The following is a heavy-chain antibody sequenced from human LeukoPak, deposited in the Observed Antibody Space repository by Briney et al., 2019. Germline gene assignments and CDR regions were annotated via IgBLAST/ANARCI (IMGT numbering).Heavy chain of an antibody. Sequence: GGSLRLSCAASGFTFSRYGIHWVRQAPGKGLEWVGFIWYDGNSKYYADSVTGRFTISRDNSKNTLYVQMNSLRTEDTAVYYCAKDSNYLFFYHLGQGTLVTVSS. D-gene: IGHD5-24*01. CDR3: AKDSNYLFFYH. J-gene: IGHJ4*02. CDR1: GFTFSRYG. V-gene: IGHV3-30*02. CDR2: IWYDGNSK.